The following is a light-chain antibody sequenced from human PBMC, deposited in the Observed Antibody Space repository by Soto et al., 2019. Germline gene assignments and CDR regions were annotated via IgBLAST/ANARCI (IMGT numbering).Light chain of an antibody. CDR2: GAA. J-gene: IGKJ5*01. CDR1: RSVTGNY. Sequence: EIVLTQSPGTLSLSPGERATLSCRASRSVTGNYLAWYQQTPGQAPRLLIYGAATRATGIPDRFSGSGSGTDFTLTISRLEPEDFAVYHCQQYGSSPPTFGQGTRLEIK. CDR3: QQYGSSPPT. V-gene: IGKV3-20*01.